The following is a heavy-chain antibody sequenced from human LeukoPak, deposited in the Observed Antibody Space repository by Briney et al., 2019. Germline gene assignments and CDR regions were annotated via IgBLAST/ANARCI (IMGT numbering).Heavy chain of an antibody. CDR1: GGTFSSYA. CDR2: IIPIFGTA. J-gene: IGHJ4*02. Sequence: ASVKVSCKASGGTFSSYAISWVRQAPGQGLEWMGRIIPIFGTANYAQKFQGRVTITTDESTSTAYMELSSLRSEDTAVYYCARGARGYSGGFDSLLYFDCWGQGTLVTVSS. CDR3: ARGARGYSGGFDSLLYFDC. V-gene: IGHV1-69*05. D-gene: IGHD5-12*01.